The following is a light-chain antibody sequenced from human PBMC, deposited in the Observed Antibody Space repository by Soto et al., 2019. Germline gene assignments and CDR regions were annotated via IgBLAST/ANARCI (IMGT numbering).Light chain of an antibody. Sequence: SYELTQPPSVSVPPGQTARITCSGDALPKQYAYWYQQKPGQAPVLMIYKASERPSGIPERFSGSSSGTTVTLTISGVQAENEAELYWQTTGRRWTYWGFGGGTQLTVL. J-gene: IGLJ3*02. CDR1: ALPKQY. CDR3: QTTGRRWTYWG. V-gene: IGLV3-25*03. CDR2: KAS.